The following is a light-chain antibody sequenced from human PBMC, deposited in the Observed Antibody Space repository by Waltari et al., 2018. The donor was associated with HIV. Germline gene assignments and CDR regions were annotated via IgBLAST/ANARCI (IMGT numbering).Light chain of an antibody. CDR1: ALPKTY. Sequence: SYELTQPPSVSASPGQTARITCSGDALPKTYVYWYQQRPGQAPVLVIYKDNERPSGIPERFSGSSSGTTVTLTISGVQAEDEADYYCQSVESSGSRVFGGGTKLTVL. J-gene: IGLJ3*02. V-gene: IGLV3-25*03. CDR3: QSVESSGSRV. CDR2: KDN.